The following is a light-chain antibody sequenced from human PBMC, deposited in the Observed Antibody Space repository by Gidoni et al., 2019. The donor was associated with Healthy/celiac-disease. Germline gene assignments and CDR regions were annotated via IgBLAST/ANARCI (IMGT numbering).Light chain of an antibody. CDR3: QQYYSTPQLT. CDR1: QSVLYSSNNKNY. CDR2: WAS. J-gene: IGKJ4*01. V-gene: IGKV4-1*01. Sequence: DSVMTQSPDSLDVSLGERATINSKSSQSVLYSSNNKNYLAWYQQKPGQPPKLLIYWASTRESGVPDRFSGSGSGTDFTLTISSLQAEDVAVYYCQQYYSTPQLTFGGGTKVEIK.